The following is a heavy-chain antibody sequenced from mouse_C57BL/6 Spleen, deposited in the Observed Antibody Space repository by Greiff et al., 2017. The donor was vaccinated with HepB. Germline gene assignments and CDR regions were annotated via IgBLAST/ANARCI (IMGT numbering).Heavy chain of an antibody. Sequence: EVKLVESGGGLVQPGGSLKLSCAASGFTFSDYYMYWVRQTPEKRLEWVAYISNGGGSTYYPDTVKGRFTISRDNAKNTLYLQMSRLKSDDTAMYYCARHYYGRSYGYFDYWGQGTTVTVSS. CDR3: ARHYYGRSYGYFDY. J-gene: IGHJ2*01. V-gene: IGHV5-12*01. CDR2: ISNGGGST. CDR1: GFTFSDYY. D-gene: IGHD1-1*01.